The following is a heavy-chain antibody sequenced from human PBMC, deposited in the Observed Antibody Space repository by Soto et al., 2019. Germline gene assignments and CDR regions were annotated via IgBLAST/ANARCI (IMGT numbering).Heavy chain of an antibody. Sequence: QVQLQESGPGLVKPSETLSLTCTVSGGSISSYYWSWIRQPPGKGLEWIGYIYYSGSTNYNPSLKSRVTISVDTSKNQFSLKLSSVTAADTAVYYCARVGGYDYSNYYYYGMDVWGQGTTVTVSS. D-gene: IGHD4-4*01. CDR1: GGSISSYY. J-gene: IGHJ6*02. V-gene: IGHV4-59*01. CDR3: ARVGGYDYSNYYYYGMDV. CDR2: IYYSGST.